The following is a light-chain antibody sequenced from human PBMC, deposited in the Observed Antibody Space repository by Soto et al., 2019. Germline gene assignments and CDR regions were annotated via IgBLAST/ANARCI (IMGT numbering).Light chain of an antibody. Sequence: QSALTKPRSVSGSPGQSVTISCTGTSSDVGGYNFVSWYQQHPGKAPKFLIYDVSKRPSGVPDRFSGSKSGNTASLTISGLQAEDEADYYCRSYAGSDSGVFGGGTKLTVL. V-gene: IGLV2-11*01. J-gene: IGLJ3*02. CDR1: SSDVGGYNF. CDR2: DVS. CDR3: RSYAGSDSGV.